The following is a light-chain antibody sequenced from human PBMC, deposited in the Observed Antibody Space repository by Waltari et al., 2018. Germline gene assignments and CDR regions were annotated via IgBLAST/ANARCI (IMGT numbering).Light chain of an antibody. CDR3: MIWHNNAYWV. CDR2: YHTDSDK. CDR1: SGISFGTCR. V-gene: IGLV5-45*01. Sequence: QPVLTKPTSLPASPGASPSLTCTLRSGISFGTCRIFLYPQNPGSPPRYLRNYHTDSDKHQGSGVPSRFSGSKDASANAGILLISGLQSEDEADYYCMIWHNNAYWVFGGGTRLTVL. J-gene: IGLJ3*02.